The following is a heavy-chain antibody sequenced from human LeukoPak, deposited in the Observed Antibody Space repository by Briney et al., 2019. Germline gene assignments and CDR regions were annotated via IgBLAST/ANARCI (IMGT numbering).Heavy chain of an antibody. CDR2: INGGGRVT. CDR3: AKDGKFGGGSPGDFFDI. Sequence: GGSLRLSCAASGFTFSTYALSWVRQPPGKGLEWVSVINGGGRVTFYADSAKGRFTISRDNSKNTLYLQMHSLRAEDTAVYYCAKDGKFGGGSPGDFFDIWGPGTMVTV. CDR1: GFTFSTYA. V-gene: IGHV3-23*01. D-gene: IGHD4-17*01. J-gene: IGHJ3*02.